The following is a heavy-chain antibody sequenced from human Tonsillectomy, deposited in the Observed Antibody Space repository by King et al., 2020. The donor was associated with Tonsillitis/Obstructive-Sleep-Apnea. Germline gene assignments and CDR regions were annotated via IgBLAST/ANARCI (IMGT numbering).Heavy chain of an antibody. J-gene: IGHJ4*02. Sequence: QLVQSGAEVKKPGASVKVSCKASGYIFTSYYMHWVRQAPGKGLEWMGIINPSGGSTSYAQKFQGRVTMTRDTSTSTVYMELSSLRSEDTAVYYCSREGQLLMYYFDYWGQGTLVTVSS. CDR1: GYIFTSYY. CDR3: SREGQLLMYYFDY. CDR2: INPSGGST. V-gene: IGHV1-46*01. D-gene: IGHD2-2*01.